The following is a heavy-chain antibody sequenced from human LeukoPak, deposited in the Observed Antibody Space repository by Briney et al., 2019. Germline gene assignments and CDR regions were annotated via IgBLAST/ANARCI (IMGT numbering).Heavy chain of an antibody. Sequence: GGSLRLSCAAPGFTFSSYWMHWVRHVPGKGLVWVSRINSDGSSTSYADSVKGRFTISRDNAKNTLYVQMNSLRAEDTAVYYCSTGSGHASDIWGRGTMVTVSS. CDR3: STGSGHASDI. J-gene: IGHJ3*02. V-gene: IGHV3-74*01. CDR2: INSDGSST. D-gene: IGHD3-10*01. CDR1: GFTFSSYW.